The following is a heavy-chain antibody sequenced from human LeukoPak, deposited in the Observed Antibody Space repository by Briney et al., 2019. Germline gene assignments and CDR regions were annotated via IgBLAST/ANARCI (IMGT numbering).Heavy chain of an antibody. J-gene: IGHJ4*02. D-gene: IGHD6-19*01. CDR3: ARDDGGWSHRGGYFDY. Sequence: SVKVSCKASGGTFSSYAISWVRQAPGQGLEWMRRIIPIFGTANYAQKFQGRVTITTDESTSTAYMELSSLRSEDTAVYYCARDDGGWSHRGGYFDYWGQGTLVTVSS. V-gene: IGHV1-69*05. CDR2: IIPIFGTA. CDR1: GGTFSSYA.